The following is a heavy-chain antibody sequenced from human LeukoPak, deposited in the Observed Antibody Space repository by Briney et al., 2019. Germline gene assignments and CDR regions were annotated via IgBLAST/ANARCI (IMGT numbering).Heavy chain of an antibody. Sequence: PGGSLRLSCAASGFTVSSNYMSWVRQAPGKGLEWVSVIYSGGSTYYADSVKGRFTISRDNSKNTLYLQMNSLRAEDTAVYCCARELTTVTTERAFDIWGQGTMVTVSS. D-gene: IGHD4-17*01. CDR3: ARELTTVTTERAFDI. CDR1: GFTVSSNY. J-gene: IGHJ3*02. V-gene: IGHV3-53*01. CDR2: IYSGGST.